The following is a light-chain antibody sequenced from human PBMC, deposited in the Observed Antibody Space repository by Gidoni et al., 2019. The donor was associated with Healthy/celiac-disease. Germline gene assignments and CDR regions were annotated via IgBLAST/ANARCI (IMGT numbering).Light chain of an antibody. J-gene: IGKJ2*01. V-gene: IGKV1-5*03. CDR2: KAS. CDR1: QSISSW. CDR3: QQYNSYSYT. Sequence: DLQMTQAPSTLSASVGDRVTITCRARQSISSWLAWYQQKPGKAPKLLIYKASSLESGVPSRFSGSGSGTEFTLTISSLQPDDFATYYCQQYNSYSYTFGQGTKLEIK.